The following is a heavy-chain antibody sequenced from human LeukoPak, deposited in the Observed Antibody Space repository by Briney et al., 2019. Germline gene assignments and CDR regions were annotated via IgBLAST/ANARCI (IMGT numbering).Heavy chain of an antibody. D-gene: IGHD4-17*01. CDR1: GGSFSGYY. CDR3: ARSYGDYVWFSAFDI. V-gene: IGHV4-34*01. Sequence: SETLSLTCAVYGGSFSGYYWSWIRQPPGKGLEWIGEINHSGSTNYNPSLKSRVTISVATSKNQFSLKLSSVTAADTAVYYCARSYGDYVWFSAFDIWGQGTMVTVSS. CDR2: INHSGST. J-gene: IGHJ3*02.